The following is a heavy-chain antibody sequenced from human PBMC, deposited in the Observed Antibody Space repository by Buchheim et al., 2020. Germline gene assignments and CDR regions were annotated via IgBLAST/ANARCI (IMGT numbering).Heavy chain of an antibody. CDR2: IYWDDDK. Sequence: QITLKESGPTLVKPTQTLTLTCTISGVSLSTSGVGVGWIRQPPGKALEWLLLIYWDDDKRYSPSLKSRLSITKDTPKNQVGLKMTNMDPVDTATYYCAHTIPGHVVFDYWGQGTL. J-gene: IGHJ4*02. CDR3: AHTIPGHVVFDY. V-gene: IGHV2-5*02. CDR1: GVSLSTSGVG. D-gene: IGHD3-9*01.